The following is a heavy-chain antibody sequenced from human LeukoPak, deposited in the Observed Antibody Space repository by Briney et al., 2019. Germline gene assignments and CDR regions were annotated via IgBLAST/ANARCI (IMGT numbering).Heavy chain of an antibody. J-gene: IGHJ4*02. CDR1: GFTFSSYA. V-gene: IGHV3-23*01. D-gene: IGHD3-16*01. CDR3: AKGSYYYDSADYFDY. Sequence: PGGXLRLSCAASGFTFSSYAMSWVRQAPGKGLEWVSTISGSGGNTYYADSVKGRFTISRDNSKNTLYLQMSSLRAEDTAVYYCAKGSYYYDSADYFDYWGQGTLVTVSS. CDR2: ISGSGGNT.